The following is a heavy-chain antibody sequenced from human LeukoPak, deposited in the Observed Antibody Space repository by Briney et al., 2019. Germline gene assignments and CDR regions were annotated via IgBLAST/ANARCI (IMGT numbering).Heavy chain of an antibody. D-gene: IGHD3-10*01. Sequence: PSETLSLTCTVSGGSISSYYWSWIRQPPGKGLEWIGDIYYSGSTNYNPSLKSRVTISVDTSKNQFSLKLSSVTAADSAVYYCARHLRGVLDYWGQGTLVTVSS. CDR2: IYYSGST. J-gene: IGHJ4*02. V-gene: IGHV4-59*01. CDR1: GGSISSYY. CDR3: ARHLRGVLDY.